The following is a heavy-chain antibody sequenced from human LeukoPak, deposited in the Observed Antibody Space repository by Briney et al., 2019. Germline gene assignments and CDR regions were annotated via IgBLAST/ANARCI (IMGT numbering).Heavy chain of an antibody. CDR1: GYTFTSYG. V-gene: IGHV1-18*01. CDR3: ARDYTYYYDSSGYYLPAY. CDR2: ISAYNGNT. Sequence: GASVKVSCKASGYTFTSYGISWVRQAPGQGLEWMGWISAYNGNTNYAQKLQGRVTMTTDTSTSTAYMGLRSLRSDDTAVYYCARDYTYYYDSSGYYLPAYWGQGTLVTVSS. J-gene: IGHJ4*02. D-gene: IGHD3-22*01.